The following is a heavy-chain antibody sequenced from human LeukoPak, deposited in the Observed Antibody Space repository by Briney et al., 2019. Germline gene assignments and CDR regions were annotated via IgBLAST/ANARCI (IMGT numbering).Heavy chain of an antibody. D-gene: IGHD3-22*01. CDR2: IYTTGST. CDR1: GGSISSYY. V-gene: IGHV4-4*07. CDR3: ARDADYYDSSGCLNFDY. Sequence: SETLSLTCTVSGGSISSYYWSWIRQPAGKGLEWIGRIYTTGSTYYNPSLKSRVTMSVDTSKNQFSLKLSSVTAADTAVYYCARDADYYDSSGCLNFDYWGQGTLVTVSS. J-gene: IGHJ4*02.